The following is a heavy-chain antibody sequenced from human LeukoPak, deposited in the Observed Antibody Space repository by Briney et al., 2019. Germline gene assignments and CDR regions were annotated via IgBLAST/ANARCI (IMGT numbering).Heavy chain of an antibody. CDR2: INHSGST. CDR1: GGSFSGYY. D-gene: IGHD2-2*01. CDR3: ARSQWKVVPAAYFDY. Sequence: PSETLSLTCAVYGGSFSGYYWSWIRQPPGKGLEGIGEINHSGSTNYNPSLKSRVTISVDTSKNQFSLKLSSVTAADTAVYYCARSQWKVVPAAYFDYWGQGTLVTVSS. J-gene: IGHJ4*02. V-gene: IGHV4-34*01.